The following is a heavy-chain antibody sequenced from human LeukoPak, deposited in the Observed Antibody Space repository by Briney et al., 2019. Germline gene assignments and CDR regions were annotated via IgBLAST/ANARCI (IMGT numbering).Heavy chain of an antibody. D-gene: IGHD5/OR15-5a*01. CDR1: GFTFSSYW. CDR3: CVYKAANWFDP. CDR2: IKQDESEK. V-gene: IGHV3-7*01. Sequence: GGSLRLSCVASGFTFSSYWMSWVRQAPGKGLEWVANIKQDESEKYYVDSVKGRFTISRDDAKNSLYVQMNSLRVEDTAIYYCCVYKAANWFDPWGQGTLVTVSS. J-gene: IGHJ5*02.